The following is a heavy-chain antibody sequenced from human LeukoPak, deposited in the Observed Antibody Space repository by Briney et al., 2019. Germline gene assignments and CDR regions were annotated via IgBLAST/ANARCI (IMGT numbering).Heavy chain of an antibody. D-gene: IGHD3-10*01. CDR3: AKPPRGSGEDY. CDR1: GLTFSGYA. Sequence: GGSLRLSCAASGLTFSGYAMNWVRQAPGKGLEWVSAISGSGGSTYYADSVKGRFTISRDNSKNTLYLQMNSLRAEDTAVYYCAKPPRGSGEDYWGQGTLVTVSS. CDR2: ISGSGGST. V-gene: IGHV3-23*01. J-gene: IGHJ4*02.